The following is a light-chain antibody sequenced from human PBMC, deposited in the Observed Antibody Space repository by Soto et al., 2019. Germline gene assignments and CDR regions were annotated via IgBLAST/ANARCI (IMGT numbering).Light chain of an antibody. Sequence: QSALTQPPSASLSPGQSVTISCTGTSSDVGAYDYVSWYQQLPGKAPKLMIYEINKRPSGVPDRFSGSKSGNTASLTVSGLQAEDEADYYCSSFAGSNNFPYVFGTGTKVTVL. V-gene: IGLV2-8*01. CDR2: EIN. CDR3: SSFAGSNNFPYV. CDR1: SSDVGAYDY. J-gene: IGLJ1*01.